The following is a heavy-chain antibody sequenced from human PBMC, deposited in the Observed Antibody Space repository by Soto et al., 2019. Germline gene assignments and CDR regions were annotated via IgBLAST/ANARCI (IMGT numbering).Heavy chain of an antibody. D-gene: IGHD6-19*01. CDR3: AASSGWP. Sequence: EVQLVESGGGLVKPGGSPRISCAASGFTFSSYSMNWVRQAPGKGLEWVSYISYSSSYIYYADSVKGRFTISRDNAKNSLYLQMNSLRDEDTAVYYCAASSGWPWGQGTLVTVSS. J-gene: IGHJ5*02. V-gene: IGHV3-21*01. CDR1: GFTFSSYS. CDR2: ISYSSSYI.